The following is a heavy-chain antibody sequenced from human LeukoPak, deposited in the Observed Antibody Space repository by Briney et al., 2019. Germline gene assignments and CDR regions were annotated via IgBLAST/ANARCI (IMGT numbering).Heavy chain of an antibody. Sequence: PGGSLRLSCAASGFTFSSYEMNWVRQAPGKGLEWVSYISSSGSTIYYADSVKGRYTISRDNAKNSLYLQMNSLRAEDTAVYYCAELGITMIGGVWGKGATVTISS. CDR1: GFTFSSYE. J-gene: IGHJ6*04. V-gene: IGHV3-48*03. D-gene: IGHD3-10*02. CDR2: ISSSGSTI. CDR3: AELGITMIGGV.